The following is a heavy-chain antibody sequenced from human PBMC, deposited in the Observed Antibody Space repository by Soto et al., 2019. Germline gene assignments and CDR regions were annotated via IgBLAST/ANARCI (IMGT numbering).Heavy chain of an antibody. D-gene: IGHD1-20*01. CDR2: IYPHDSDT. V-gene: IGHV5-51*01. CDR1: GYNFATYW. J-gene: IGHJ4*02. Sequence: PGESLKISCKGSGYNFATYWIGWVRQMPWKGLEWMGIIYPHDSDTRYSPSFQGQVTISADKSISTAYLQWSSLKASDTAIYYCARRLDNTLDFWGQGTLVTVSS. CDR3: ARRLDNTLDF.